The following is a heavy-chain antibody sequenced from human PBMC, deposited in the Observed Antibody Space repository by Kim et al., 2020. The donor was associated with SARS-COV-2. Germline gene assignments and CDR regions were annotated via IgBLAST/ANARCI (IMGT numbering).Heavy chain of an antibody. D-gene: IGHD3-10*01. CDR3: ATAMVRGTEGRYYYYYGMDV. CDR2: FDPEDGET. V-gene: IGHV1-24*01. CDR1: GYTLTELS. Sequence: ASVKVSCKVSGYTLTELSMHWVRQAPGKGLEWMGGFDPEDGETIYAQKFQGRVTMTEDTSTDTAYMELSSLRSEDTAVYYCATAMVRGTEGRYYYYYGMDVWGQGTTVTVSS. J-gene: IGHJ6*02.